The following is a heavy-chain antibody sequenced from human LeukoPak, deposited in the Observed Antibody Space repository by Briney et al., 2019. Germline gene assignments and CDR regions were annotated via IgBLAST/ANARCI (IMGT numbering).Heavy chain of an antibody. V-gene: IGHV3-73*01. CDR1: GFTFSGSA. D-gene: IGHD3-3*01. CDR2: IRGKANSYAT. J-gene: IGHJ4*02. CDR3: AYDFGSLHYAGDF. Sequence: GGSLKLSCAASGFTFSGSAIHWVRQASGKGLEWVGRIRGKANSYATAYAASVKGRFTISRDDSMNTAYLQMNSLKTEETAAYYCAYDFGSLHYAGDFWGQGTLVTVSS.